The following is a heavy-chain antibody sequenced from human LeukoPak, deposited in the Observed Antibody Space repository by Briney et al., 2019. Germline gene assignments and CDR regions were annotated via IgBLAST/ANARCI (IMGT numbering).Heavy chain of an antibody. V-gene: IGHV4-4*07. J-gene: IGHJ4*02. D-gene: IGHD6-6*01. CDR2: IYSSGNT. CDR1: GGPIRRYY. Sequence: SETLSPTCTVSGGPIRRYYWSWIRQPAGKGLEWIGRIYSSGNTNYSPSLKSRVTISLDTSKNQFSLKLSSVTAADTAVYYCATWTVAARADDNWGQGTLVSVSS. CDR3: ATWTVAARADDN.